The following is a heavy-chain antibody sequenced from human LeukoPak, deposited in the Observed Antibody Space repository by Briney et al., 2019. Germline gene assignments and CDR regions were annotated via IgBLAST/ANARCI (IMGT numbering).Heavy chain of an antibody. CDR1: GYSISSGYY. J-gene: IGHJ4*02. D-gene: IGHD3-10*01. V-gene: IGHV4-38-2*02. CDR2: LHHSGST. CDR3: ARARMDGSGSFPFYFGC. Sequence: SETLSLTCIVSGYSISSGYYWGWIRQPPGKGLEWIGILHHSGSTHYNPSLKSRVTISQDTSKNQFSLKLTSVTAADTAVHSGARARMDGSGSFPFYFGCWGQGALVTVSS.